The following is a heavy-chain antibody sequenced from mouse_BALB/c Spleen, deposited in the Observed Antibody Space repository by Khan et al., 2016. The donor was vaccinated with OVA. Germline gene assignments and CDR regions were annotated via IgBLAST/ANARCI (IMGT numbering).Heavy chain of an antibody. D-gene: IGHD2-3*01. CDR3: ARRGGGYYCNNSPPTMDY. V-gene: IGHV1S136*01. Sequence: EVQLQQSGPELVKPGASVKMSCKASGYTFTNYVMHWVKQKPGQGLEWIGYINPYNDGTKYNEKFKGKATLTSDKYSSTAYMELSSLTSEDSAAYYCARRGGGYYCNNSPPTMDYWGQGTSVTVSS. CDR2: INPYNDGT. CDR1: GYTFTNYV. J-gene: IGHJ4*01.